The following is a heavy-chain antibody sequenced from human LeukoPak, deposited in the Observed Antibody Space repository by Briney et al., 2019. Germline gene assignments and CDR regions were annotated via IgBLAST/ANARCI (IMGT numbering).Heavy chain of an antibody. CDR1: GGSISSGGYS. CDR2: IYHSGST. V-gene: IGHV4-30-2*01. J-gene: IGHJ4*02. D-gene: IGHD1-26*01. CDR3: ARIMSSWREFDC. Sequence: SETLSLTCAVSGGSISSGGYSWSWIRQPPGTGLEWIGYIYHSGSTYYNPSLKSRVTISVDRSKNQFSLKLSSVTAADTAVYYCARIMSSWREFDCWGQGTLVTVSS.